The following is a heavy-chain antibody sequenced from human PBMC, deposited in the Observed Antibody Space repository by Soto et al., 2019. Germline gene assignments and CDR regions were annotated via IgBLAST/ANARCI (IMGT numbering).Heavy chain of an antibody. D-gene: IGHD4-17*01. CDR1: GFTFSSYA. J-gene: IGHJ4*02. V-gene: IGHV3-23*01. CDR3: VRPGQVYGVYPEGVDY. CDR2: ISGSGGST. Sequence: GGSLRLSCAASGFTFSSYAMSWVRQAPGKGLEWVSAISGSGGSTYYADSVKGRFTISRDNSKNTLYLQMNSLRAEDTAVYYCVRPGQVYGVYPEGVDYWGQGTLVTVSS.